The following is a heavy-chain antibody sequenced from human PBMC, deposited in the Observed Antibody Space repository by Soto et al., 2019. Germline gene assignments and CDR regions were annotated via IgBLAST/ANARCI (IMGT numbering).Heavy chain of an antibody. J-gene: IGHJ6*02. V-gene: IGHV1-2*02. D-gene: IGHD1-26*01. Sequence: ASVKVSCKASGYTFTGYYMHWVRQAPGQGLEWMGWINPNSGGTNYAQKFQGRVTMTRDTSISTAYMELSRLRSDDTAVYYCARDLGARATQLGGFYYYYYYGMDVWGQGTTVTVSS. CDR2: INPNSGGT. CDR1: GYTFTGYY. CDR3: ARDLGARATQLGGFYYYYYYGMDV.